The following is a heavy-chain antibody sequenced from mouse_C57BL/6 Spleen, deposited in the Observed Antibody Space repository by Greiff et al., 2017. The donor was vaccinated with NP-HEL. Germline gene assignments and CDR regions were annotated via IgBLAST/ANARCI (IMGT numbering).Heavy chain of an antibody. CDR3: ARNYGSDY. V-gene: IGHV5-9*01. CDR1: GFTFSSYT. D-gene: IGHD1-1*01. J-gene: IGHJ2*01. Sequence: DVMLVESGGGLVKPGGSLKLSCAASGFTFSSYTMSWVRQTPEKRLEWVATISGGGGNTYYPDSVKGRFTISRDNAKNTLYLQMSRLRSEDTALYYCARNYGSDYWGQGTTLTVSS. CDR2: ISGGGGNT.